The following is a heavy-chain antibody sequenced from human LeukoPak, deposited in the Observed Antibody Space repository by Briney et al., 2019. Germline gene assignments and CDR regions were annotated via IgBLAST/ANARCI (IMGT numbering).Heavy chain of an antibody. CDR2: ISGSGGST. J-gene: IGHJ5*02. V-gene: IGHV3-23*01. D-gene: IGHD5-18*01. Sequence: GGSLRLSCAASGFTFSSYGMSWVRQAPGKGLEWVSAISGSGGSTYYADSVKGRFTISRDNSKNTLYLQMNSLRAEDTAVYYCAIGGYSYGQDWFDPWGQGTLVTVSS. CDR3: AIGGYSYGQDWFDP. CDR1: GFTFSSYG.